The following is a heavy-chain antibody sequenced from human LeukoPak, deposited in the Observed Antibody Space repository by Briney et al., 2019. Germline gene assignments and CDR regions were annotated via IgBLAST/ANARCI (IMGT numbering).Heavy chain of an antibody. J-gene: IGHJ4*02. CDR1: GFTFDDYG. D-gene: IGHD1-26*01. Sequence: GGSLRLSCAASGFTFDDYGMSWVRHAPGKGLEWVSGINWNGGSTGYADSVKGRFTISRDNAKNSLYLQMNSLRAEDTALYYCARVFTGSGSYSFDYWGQGTLVTVSS. CDR3: ARVFTGSGSYSFDY. CDR2: INWNGGST. V-gene: IGHV3-20*04.